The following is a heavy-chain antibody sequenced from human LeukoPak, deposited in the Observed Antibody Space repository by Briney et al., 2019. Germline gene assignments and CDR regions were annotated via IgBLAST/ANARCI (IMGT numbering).Heavy chain of an antibody. Sequence: PSETLSLTCVVSGGSISPYYWSWFRQSPGKGLEWIGYTDPSGSASYNPSLKSRVTIFVDTSKNLFSLILTSVSASDTAIYYCARDHWLFSSKTWYYYGMDVWGQGTTVTVSS. J-gene: IGHJ6*02. V-gene: IGHV4-59*01. CDR3: ARDHWLFSSKTWYYYGMDV. D-gene: IGHD3-9*01. CDR1: GGSISPYY. CDR2: TDPSGSA.